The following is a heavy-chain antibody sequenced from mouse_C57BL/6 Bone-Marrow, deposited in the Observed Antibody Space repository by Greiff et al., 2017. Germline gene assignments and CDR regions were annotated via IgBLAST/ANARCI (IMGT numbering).Heavy chain of an antibody. Sequence: QVQLQQSGAELVKPGASVKMSCKASGYTFTTYRMAWMKQNPGQGLAWIGDVHPSDSDTNYNQKFKGKATLTVEKSSNTVYMQLSRLTSEDSAVYYGARTITISLGADYWGQGTTLTVSS. CDR3: ARTITISLGADY. J-gene: IGHJ2*01. D-gene: IGHD1-1*01. V-gene: IGHV1-50*01. CDR1: GYTFTTYR. CDR2: VHPSDSDT.